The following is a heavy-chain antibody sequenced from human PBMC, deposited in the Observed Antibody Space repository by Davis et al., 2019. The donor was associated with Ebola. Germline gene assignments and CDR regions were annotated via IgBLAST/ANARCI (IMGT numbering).Heavy chain of an antibody. D-gene: IGHD3-22*01. CDR1: GYTFTSYA. CDR2: INTNTGNP. V-gene: IGHV7-4-1*02. J-gene: IGHJ4*02. Sequence: AASVKVSCKASGYTFTSYAMNWVRQAPGQGLEWMGWINTNTGNPTYAQGLTGRFVFSLDTSVSTAYLQISSLKAEDTAVYYCARSTYYYDSSGYHFDYWGQGTLVTVSS. CDR3: ARSTYYYDSSGYHFDY.